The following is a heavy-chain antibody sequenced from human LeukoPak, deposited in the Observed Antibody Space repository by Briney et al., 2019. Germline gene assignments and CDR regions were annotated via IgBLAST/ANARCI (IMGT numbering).Heavy chain of an antibody. CDR2: IYHSGST. V-gene: IGHV4-4*02. Sequence: SETLSLTCAVPGGSISSSNWWSWVRPPPGKGLEWIGAIYHSGSTNYNPSLKSRVTISVDKSKNQFSLKLSSVTAADTAVYYCARVPGYCSGGSCYKWFDPWGQGTLVTVSS. CDR3: ARVPGYCSGGSCYKWFDP. D-gene: IGHD2-15*01. J-gene: IGHJ5*02. CDR1: GGSISSSNW.